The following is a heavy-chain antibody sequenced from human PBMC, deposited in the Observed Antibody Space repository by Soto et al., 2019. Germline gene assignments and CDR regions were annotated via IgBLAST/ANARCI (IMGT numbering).Heavy chain of an antibody. V-gene: IGHV3-30*04. CDR3: ARDQCFGGGRSCYYFDF. J-gene: IGHJ4*02. CDR1: GFTFTTYA. D-gene: IGHD2-15*01. CDR2: ISNDGRGK. Sequence: QVHLVESGGGVVQPGRSLRLSCAASGFTFTTYAIQWVRQAPGKGLEWVAVISNDGRGKYYADSVKGRFTISRDNSKNTLYLQMNSLRSDDTAVYYCARDQCFGGGRSCYYFDFWGQGTLVTVSS.